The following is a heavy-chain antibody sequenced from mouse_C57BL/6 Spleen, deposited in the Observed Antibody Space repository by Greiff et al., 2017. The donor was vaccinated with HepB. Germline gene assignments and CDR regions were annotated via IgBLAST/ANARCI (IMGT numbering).Heavy chain of an antibody. CDR3: AKTYYGSSGAWFAY. CDR1: GFSLTSYG. CDR2: IWRGGST. D-gene: IGHD1-1*01. V-gene: IGHV2-5*01. Sequence: VKLVESGPGLVQPSQSLSITCTVSGFSLTSYGVHWVRQSPGKGLEWLGVIWRGGSTDYNAAFMSRLSITKDNSKSQVFFKMNSLQADDTAIYYCAKTYYGSSGAWFAYWGQGTLVTVSA. J-gene: IGHJ3*01.